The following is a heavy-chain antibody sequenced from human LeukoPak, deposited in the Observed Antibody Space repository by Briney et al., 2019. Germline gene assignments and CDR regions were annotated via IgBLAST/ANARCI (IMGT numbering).Heavy chain of an antibody. D-gene: IGHD2-21*02. CDR2: ISSSSSYI. CDR1: GFTFSSYS. CDR3: ARGEVVTANFDY. Sequence: PGGSLRLSCAASGFTFSSYSMNWVRQAPGKGLEWVSSISSSSSYIYYADSVKGRFTISRDNAKNSLYLQMNSLRAEGTAVYYCARGEVVTANFDYWGQGTLVAVSS. J-gene: IGHJ4*02. V-gene: IGHV3-21*01.